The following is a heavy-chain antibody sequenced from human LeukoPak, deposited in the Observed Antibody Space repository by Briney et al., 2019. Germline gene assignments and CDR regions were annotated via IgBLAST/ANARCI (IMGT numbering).Heavy chain of an antibody. D-gene: IGHD6-19*01. CDR1: GGTFSSYA. CDR3: ASFGSGRGGERFDY. J-gene: IGHJ4*02. Sequence: SVKVSCKASGGTFSSYAISWVRQAPGQGLEWMGMIIPNLGIANYAQKFQGRVTITADKSTSTAYMELSSLRSEDTAVYYCASFGSGRGGERFDYWGQGTLVTVSS. CDR2: IIPNLGIA. V-gene: IGHV1-69*04.